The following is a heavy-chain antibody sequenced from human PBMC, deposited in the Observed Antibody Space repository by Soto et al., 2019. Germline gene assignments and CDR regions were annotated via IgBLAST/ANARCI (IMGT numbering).Heavy chain of an antibody. V-gene: IGHV3-66*01. J-gene: IGHJ4*02. CDR3: ARAYGATWYFFGY. D-gene: IGHD6-13*01. Sequence: GGSLRLSCAASGFTVNTYHVSWVRQAPGKGLEWVAVLFSGGDTKYGDSMKGRVTLSRDNSKNTLYLQMNNLRAEDTAVYYCARAYGATWYFFGYWGQGSMVTVSS. CDR2: LFSGGDT. CDR1: GFTVNTYH.